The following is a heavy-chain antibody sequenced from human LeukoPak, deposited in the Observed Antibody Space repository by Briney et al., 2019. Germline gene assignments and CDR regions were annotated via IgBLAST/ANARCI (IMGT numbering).Heavy chain of an antibody. CDR1: GYTFTSYA. CDR2: INGGKGNT. V-gene: IGHV1-3*01. CDR3: ARGSIAVGGPGVDFDY. D-gene: IGHD6-13*01. Sequence: ASVKVSCKASGYTFTSYAMHWVRQAPGKRLEWMGWINGGKGNTKYSQKFQGRVTITRDTSASTAYMEVSSLRSEDTAVYYCARGSIAVGGPGVDFDYWGQGTLVTVSS. J-gene: IGHJ4*02.